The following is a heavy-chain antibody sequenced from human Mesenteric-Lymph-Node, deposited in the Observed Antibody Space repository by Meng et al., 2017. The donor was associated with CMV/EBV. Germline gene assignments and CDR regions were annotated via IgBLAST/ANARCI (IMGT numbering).Heavy chain of an antibody. D-gene: IGHD5-18*01. J-gene: IGHJ4*02. Sequence: GESLKISCAASGFIFSNYGMHWVRQAPGKGLEWVAYIRYDGIYKYYADSVKGRFTISRDNSKNSLYLQMNSLRAEDTAVYYCAREGSGYSYGFDYWGQGTLVTVSS. CDR3: AREGSGYSYGFDY. CDR2: IRYDGIYK. V-gene: IGHV3-30*02. CDR1: GFIFSNYG.